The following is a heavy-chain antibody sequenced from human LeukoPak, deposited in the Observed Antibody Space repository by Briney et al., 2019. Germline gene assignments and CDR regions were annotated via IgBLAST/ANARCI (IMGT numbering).Heavy chain of an antibody. V-gene: IGHV4-59*11. CDR3: ARDGYGVRLGFDI. CDR1: GGSISSHY. Sequence: SETLSLTCTVSGGSISSHYWSWIRQPPGKGLEWIGYIFYSGSTNYNPSLKSRVTISVDTSKNQFSLKLSSVTAADTAVYYCARDGYGVRLGFDIWGQGTMVTVSS. J-gene: IGHJ3*02. CDR2: IFYSGST. D-gene: IGHD5-12*01.